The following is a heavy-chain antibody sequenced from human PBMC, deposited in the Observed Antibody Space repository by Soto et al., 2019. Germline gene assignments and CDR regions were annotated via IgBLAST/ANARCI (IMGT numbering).Heavy chain of an antibody. CDR1: GFTFSSYA. CDR3: ASRTSGWYFDY. J-gene: IGHJ4*02. Sequence: GGSLRLSCAASGFTFSSYAMNWVRQAPGKGLEWVSVISGSGGSTYYADSVKGRFTISRDNSKNTLYLQMNSLRAEDTAVYYCASRTSGWYFDYWGQGTLVTVSS. D-gene: IGHD6-19*01. V-gene: IGHV3-23*01. CDR2: ISGSGGST.